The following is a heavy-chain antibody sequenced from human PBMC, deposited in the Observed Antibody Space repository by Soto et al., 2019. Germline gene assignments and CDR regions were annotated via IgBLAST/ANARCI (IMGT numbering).Heavy chain of an antibody. J-gene: IGHJ5*02. CDR3: ARSYTLAGWFDP. V-gene: IGHV4-30-2*01. Sequence: PSETLSLTCAVSGGSISSGGYSWSWIRQPPGKGLEWIGYIYHSGSTYYNPSLKSRVTISVDRSKNQFSLKLSSVTAADTAVYYCARSYTLAGWFDPWGQGTLVTVS. CDR1: GGSISSGGYS. CDR2: IYHSGST. D-gene: IGHD2-2*02.